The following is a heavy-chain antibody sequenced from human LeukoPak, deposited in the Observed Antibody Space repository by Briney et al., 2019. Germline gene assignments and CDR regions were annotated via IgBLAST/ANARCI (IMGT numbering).Heavy chain of an antibody. CDR1: GYTLTGYY. Sequence: ASVKVSCKASGYTLTGYYMHWVRQAPGQGLEWMGWINPNSGGTNYAQKFQGRVTMTRDTSISTAYMELSRLRSDDTAVYYCARDRVGNDILTGYYYFDYWGQGTLVTVSS. CDR3: ARDRVGNDILTGYYYFDY. D-gene: IGHD3-9*01. J-gene: IGHJ4*02. CDR2: INPNSGGT. V-gene: IGHV1-2*02.